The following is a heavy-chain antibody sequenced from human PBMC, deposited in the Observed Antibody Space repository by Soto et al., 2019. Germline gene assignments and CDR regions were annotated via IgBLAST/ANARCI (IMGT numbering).Heavy chain of an antibody. D-gene: IGHD2-2*01. CDR3: ARTAYCSSTSCYFGYYYYYGMDV. CDR1: GVSISSSNW. Sequence: SETLSLTCAVSGVSISSSNWWRWVREPPGKGLEWIGEIYHSGSTNYNPSLKSRVTISVDKSKNQFSLKLSSVTAADTAVYYCARTAYCSSTSCYFGYYYYYGMDVWGHGTTVTVSX. CDR2: IYHSGST. V-gene: IGHV4-4*02. J-gene: IGHJ6*02.